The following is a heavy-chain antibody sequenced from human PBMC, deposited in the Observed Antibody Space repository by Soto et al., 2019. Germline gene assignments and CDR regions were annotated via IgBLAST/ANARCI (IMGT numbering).Heavy chain of an antibody. CDR2: FNPSGLST. D-gene: IGHD6-19*01. J-gene: IGHJ4*02. V-gene: IGHV1-46*01. CDR3: AKVTPRGPIAVVGPLGS. CDR1: GSITNHH. Sequence: QVHLVQSGAEVKKPGASVNVSCQASGSITNHHMHWVRQAPGQGLEWMGIFNPSGLSTTYAQKFQGRVTITRDTSTSTVYMELSSLTSEDTAVYFCAKVTPRGPIAVVGPLGSWGQGTLVIVSS.